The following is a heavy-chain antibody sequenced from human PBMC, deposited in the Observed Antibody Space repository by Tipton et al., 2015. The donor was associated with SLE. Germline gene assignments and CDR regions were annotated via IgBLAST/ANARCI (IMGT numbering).Heavy chain of an antibody. J-gene: IGHJ4*02. D-gene: IGHD1-20*01. Sequence: SLRLSCAASGFTFSSYAMSWVRQAPGKGLEWVSVIYSGGSSIYYADSVKGRFTISRDISKNTLYLQMNNLRAEDTAIYYCAIDNWKERSIDSWGQGTLVTVSS. CDR2: IYSGGSSI. CDR3: AIDNWKERSIDS. V-gene: IGHV3-23*03. CDR1: GFTFSSYA.